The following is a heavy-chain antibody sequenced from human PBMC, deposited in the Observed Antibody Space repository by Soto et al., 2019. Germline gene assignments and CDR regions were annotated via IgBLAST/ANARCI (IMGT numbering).Heavy chain of an antibody. J-gene: IGHJ4*02. V-gene: IGHV5-51*01. CDR1: GYSFNSYW. CDR3: AALTGATFH. D-gene: IGHD1-20*01. Sequence: PGESLKISCKASGYSFNSYWIGWVRQMPGKGLEWMGIVHPGNSDIRYSPSFQGQVNVSVDRSISTAYLQWSSLQASDTAMYYCAALTGATFHWGQGPLGTVSS. CDR2: VHPGNSDI.